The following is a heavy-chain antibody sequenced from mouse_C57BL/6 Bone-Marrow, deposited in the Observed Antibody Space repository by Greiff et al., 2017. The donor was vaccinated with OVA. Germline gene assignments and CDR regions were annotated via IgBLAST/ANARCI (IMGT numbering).Heavy chain of an antibody. CDR1: EYEFPSHD. Sequence: EVMLVESGGGLVQPGESLKLSCESTEYEFPSHDMSWVRQTPEKRLEWVAAINSDGGNTYYPDTMEGRFIISRDNTKNTLYLQLSSLRSEDTALYYCAKNYYDYDGGYWGQGTTLTVSS. D-gene: IGHD2-4*01. CDR2: INSDGGNT. J-gene: IGHJ2*01. CDR3: AKNYYDYDGGY. V-gene: IGHV5-2*01.